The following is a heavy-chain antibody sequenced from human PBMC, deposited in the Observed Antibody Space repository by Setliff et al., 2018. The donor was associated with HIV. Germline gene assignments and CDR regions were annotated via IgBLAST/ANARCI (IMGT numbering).Heavy chain of an antibody. CDR2: ISSSSSTI. V-gene: IGHV3-48*01. Sequence: GESLKISCAASGFTFSSYNMNWVRQAPGKGLEWVSYISSSSSTIYYAAPVKGRFTISRDNSKNTLYLQMNSLRPEDTAVYYCARMSGRSGYYSDYYYMDVWGKGTTVTVS. J-gene: IGHJ6*03. CDR3: ARMSGRSGYYSDYYYMDV. CDR1: GFTFSSYN. D-gene: IGHD3-22*01.